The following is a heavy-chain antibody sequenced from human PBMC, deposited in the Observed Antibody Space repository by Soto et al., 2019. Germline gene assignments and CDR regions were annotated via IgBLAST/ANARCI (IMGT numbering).Heavy chain of an antibody. V-gene: IGHV3-48*02. D-gene: IGHD1-1*01. Sequence: GGSLRLSCAASGFTFSSYSMNWVRQAPGKGLEWVSYISSSSSTIYYVDSVKGRFTISRDNAKNSLYLQMNSLRDEDTAVYYCARGLERDSYYYYAMDVWGQGTTVTVSS. CDR1: GFTFSSYS. J-gene: IGHJ6*02. CDR2: ISSSSSTI. CDR3: ARGLERDSYYYYAMDV.